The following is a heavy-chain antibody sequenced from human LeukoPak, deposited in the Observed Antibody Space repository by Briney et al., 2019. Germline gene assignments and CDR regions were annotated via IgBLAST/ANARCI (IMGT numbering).Heavy chain of an antibody. J-gene: IGHJ4*02. CDR2: MNPNSGNT. Sequence: ASVKVSCKASGYTFTSYDINRVRQATGQGLEWMGWMNPNSGNTGYAQKFQGRVTMTTDTSTSTAYMELRSLRSDDTAMYYCAREGIRIAAAGTIDYWGQGTLVTVSS. V-gene: IGHV1-8*01. D-gene: IGHD6-13*01. CDR1: GYTFTSYD. CDR3: AREGIRIAAAGTIDY.